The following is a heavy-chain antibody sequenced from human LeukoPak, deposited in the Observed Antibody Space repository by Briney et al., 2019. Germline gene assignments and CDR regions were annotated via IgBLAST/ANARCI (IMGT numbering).Heavy chain of an antibody. Sequence: SVKVSCKASGGTFSSYAISWVRQAPGQGLEWMGRIIPILGIANYAQKFQGRVTITADKSTSTAYMELSSLRSEDTAVYYCARNYYDSSGYHHYFDYWGQGILVTVSS. CDR1: GGTFSSYA. D-gene: IGHD3-22*01. CDR2: IIPILGIA. V-gene: IGHV1-69*04. J-gene: IGHJ4*02. CDR3: ARNYYDSSGYHHYFDY.